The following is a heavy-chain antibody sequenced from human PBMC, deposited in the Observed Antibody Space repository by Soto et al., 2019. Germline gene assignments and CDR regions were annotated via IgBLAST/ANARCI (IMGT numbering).Heavy chain of an antibody. D-gene: IGHD2-21*01. J-gene: IGHJ5*02. CDR1: GGSVSSGSYY. V-gene: IGHV4-61*01. Sequence: PSETLSLTCTVSGGSVSSGSYYWSWIRQPPGKGLEWIGYIYYSGSTNYNPSLKSRVTISVDTSKNQFSLKLSSVTAADTAVYYCARSLGVVVSRNWFDPWGQGTLVTVSS. CDR2: IYYSGST. CDR3: ARSLGVVVSRNWFDP.